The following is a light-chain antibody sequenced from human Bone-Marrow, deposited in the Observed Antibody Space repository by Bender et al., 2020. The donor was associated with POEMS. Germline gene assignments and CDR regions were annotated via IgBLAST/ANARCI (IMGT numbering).Light chain of an antibody. V-gene: IGLV2-14*01. CDR1: SSDIGGHNY. CDR2: DDS. Sequence: QSALTQPASVSGSPGQSITISCTGTSSDIGGHNYVSWYQQHPDKAPKLIIYDDSNRPSGVSNRFAGSKSGNTASLTISGLQAEDEADYYCSSYASDCTVFGGGTKVTVL. CDR3: SSYASDCTV. J-gene: IGLJ2*01.